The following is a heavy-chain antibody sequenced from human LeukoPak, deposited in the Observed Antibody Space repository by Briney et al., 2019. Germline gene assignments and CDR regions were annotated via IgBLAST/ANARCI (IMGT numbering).Heavy chain of an antibody. V-gene: IGHV3-23*01. CDR1: GFTFSNYA. CDR3: ARERIGVTNWFDP. D-gene: IGHD3-10*01. J-gene: IGHJ5*02. CDR2: ISGSASST. Sequence: GGSLRLSCAASGFTFSNYAMGWVRQAPGKGLEWVSAISGSASSTYYADSVKGRFTISRDNAENSLYLQMNSLRAEDTAVYFCARERIGVTNWFDPWGQGTLVIVSS.